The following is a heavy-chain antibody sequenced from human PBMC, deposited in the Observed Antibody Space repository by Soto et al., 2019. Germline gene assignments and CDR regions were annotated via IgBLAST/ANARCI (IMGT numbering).Heavy chain of an antibody. CDR1: GFSLSTSGEG. V-gene: IGHV2-5*01. Sequence: GSGPTLVNPTQTLTLTCTFSGFSLSTSGEGVGWIRQPPGKALEWLALIYWNDDERYSPSLKSRLSITKDTSKNQVVLTMTNMDPVDTATYYCAHRRDSSSPDYWGQGALVTVPQ. CDR2: IYWNDDE. CDR3: AHRRDSSSPDY. D-gene: IGHD6-6*01. J-gene: IGHJ4*02.